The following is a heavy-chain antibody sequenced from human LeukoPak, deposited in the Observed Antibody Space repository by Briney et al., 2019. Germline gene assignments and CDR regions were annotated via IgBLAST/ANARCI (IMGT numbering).Heavy chain of an antibody. CDR3: ARGGYYYGSGRTRGDY. D-gene: IGHD3-10*01. CDR1: GGSFSGYY. CDR2: INHSGST. J-gene: IGHJ4*02. Sequence: SETLSLTCAVYGGSFSGYYWSWIRQPPGKGLEWIGEINHSGSTNYNPSLKSRVTISVDTSKNQFSLKLSSVTAADTAVYYCARGGYYYGSGRTRGDYWGQGTLVTVSS. V-gene: IGHV4-34*01.